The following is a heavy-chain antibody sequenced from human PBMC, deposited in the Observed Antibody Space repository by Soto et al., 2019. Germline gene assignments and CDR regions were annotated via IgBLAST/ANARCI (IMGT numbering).Heavy chain of an antibody. CDR1: GYTFTSYA. Sequence: GASVKVSCKASGYTFTSYAMSWVRQAPGKGLEWVSAISGSGGSTYYADSVKGRFTISRDNSKNTLYLQMNSLRAEDTAVYYCAKEGLRFLEWYYYYGMDVWGQGTTVTVSS. CDR2: ISGSGGST. D-gene: IGHD3-3*01. J-gene: IGHJ6*02. V-gene: IGHV3-23*01. CDR3: AKEGLRFLEWYYYYGMDV.